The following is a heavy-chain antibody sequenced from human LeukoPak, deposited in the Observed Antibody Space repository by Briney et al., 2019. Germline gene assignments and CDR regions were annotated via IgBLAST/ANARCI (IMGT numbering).Heavy chain of an antibody. Sequence: SETLSLTCAVSGYSLSSGYYWGWIRQPPGKGREWIGSIYHSGSTYYNPSLKSRVTISVDTSKTQFSLKLSSVTAADTAVYYCARGRQQLVLSWFDPWGQGTLVTVSS. CDR1: GYSLSSGYY. J-gene: IGHJ5*02. CDR3: ARGRQQLVLSWFDP. CDR2: IYHSGST. D-gene: IGHD6-13*01. V-gene: IGHV4-38-2*01.